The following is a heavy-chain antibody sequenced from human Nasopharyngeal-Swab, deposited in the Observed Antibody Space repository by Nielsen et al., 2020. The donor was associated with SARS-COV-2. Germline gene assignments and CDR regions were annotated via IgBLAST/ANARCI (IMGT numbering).Heavy chain of an antibody. CDR2: IDPSGATT. D-gene: IGHD5-12*01. J-gene: IGHJ4*02. CDR3: ARLTVATNGFDY. Sequence: AGENVSYNPSVYAFISYYMHWVRQAPGQGLEWMGIIDPSGATTTYAQKFQGRVTMTRDASTSTVYMELSSLRSEDTAVYYCARLTVATNGFDYWGQGTLVTVSS. CDR1: VYAFISYY. V-gene: IGHV1-46*01.